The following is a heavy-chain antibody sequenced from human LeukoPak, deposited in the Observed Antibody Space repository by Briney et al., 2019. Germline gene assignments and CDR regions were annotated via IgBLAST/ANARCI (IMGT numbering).Heavy chain of an antibody. CDR3: ARDPLEWLVLPKAFDI. D-gene: IGHD3-3*01. CDR1: GGTFSSYA. V-gene: IGHV1-69*04. Sequence: ASVKVSCKASGGTFSSYAISWVRQAPGQGLEWMGRIIPILGIANYAQKFQGRVTITADKSTSTAYMELSRLRSDDTAVYYCARDPLEWLVLPKAFDIWGQGAMVTVSS. J-gene: IGHJ3*02. CDR2: IIPILGIA.